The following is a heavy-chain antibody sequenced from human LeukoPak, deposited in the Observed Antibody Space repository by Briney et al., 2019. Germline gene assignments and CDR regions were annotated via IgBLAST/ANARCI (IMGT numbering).Heavy chain of an antibody. J-gene: IGHJ4*02. CDR3: ASLESLTGKVDY. CDR2: IYYSGST. V-gene: IGHV4-39*01. D-gene: IGHD1-20*01. CDR1: GGSISSSSYY. Sequence: PSETLSLTCTVSGGSISSSSYYWGWIRQPPGKGLEWIGSIYYSGSTYYNPSLKSRVTISVDTAKNQFSLKLSSVTAADKGVYYCASLESLTGKVDYWGQGALVTVSS.